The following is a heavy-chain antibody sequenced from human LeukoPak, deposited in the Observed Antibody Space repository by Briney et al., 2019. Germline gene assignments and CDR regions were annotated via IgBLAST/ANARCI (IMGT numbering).Heavy chain of an antibody. CDR1: GYTFTSYT. CDR2: ISVGRGVS. J-gene: IGHJ3*01. Sequence: ASVKVSCRASGYTFTSYTIHWVRQAPGQSLEWMGWISVGRGVSKCSQEFQGRVTLTRDTSATTAYLEVSSLRPEDMAVYYCARERGIRDAFDFWGQGTMVTVSS. V-gene: IGHV1-3*03. D-gene: IGHD1-14*01. CDR3: ARERGIRDAFDF.